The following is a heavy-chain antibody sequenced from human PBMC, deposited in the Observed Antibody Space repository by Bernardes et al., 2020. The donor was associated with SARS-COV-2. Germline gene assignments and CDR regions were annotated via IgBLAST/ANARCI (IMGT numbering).Heavy chain of an antibody. J-gene: IGHJ4*02. D-gene: IGHD3-3*01. CDR3: AKFSYDFWSGFDY. CDR1: GLTFMYSA. CDR2: ISGSGGST. V-gene: IGHV3-23*01. Sequence: GSLRLSCAASGLTFMYSAMAWVRQTPGKGLEWVSVISGSGGSTYYADSVKGRFTISRDNAKNTLYLQMNSLRVDDTAVYYCAKFSYDFWSGFDYWGQGTQVTVSS.